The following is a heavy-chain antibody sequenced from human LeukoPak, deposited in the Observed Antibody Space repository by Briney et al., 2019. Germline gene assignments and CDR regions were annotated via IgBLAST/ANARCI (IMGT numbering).Heavy chain of an antibody. CDR3: AREGSSYGMDV. D-gene: IGHD6-6*01. CDR1: GFSFSSYY. Sequence: PGGSLRLSCAASGFSFSSYYMTWLRRAPGKGLEWVSYIGSSGSAIYYADSVKGRFTISRDNAKNSLYLQMNSLRADDTAVYYCAREGSSYGMDVWGQATTVTVSS. V-gene: IGHV3-11*01. CDR2: IGSSGSAI. J-gene: IGHJ6*02.